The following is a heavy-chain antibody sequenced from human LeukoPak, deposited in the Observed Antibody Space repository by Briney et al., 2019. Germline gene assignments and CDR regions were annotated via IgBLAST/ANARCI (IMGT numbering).Heavy chain of an antibody. Sequence: PSETLSLTCTVSGDSISSYYWSWIRQPPGKGLEGIGYIYYSGSTNYNPSLKSRVTISVDTSKNQFSLKLSSVTAADTAVYYCARTAPTYYDILTGLTITDYNLFDPWGQGTLVTVSS. D-gene: IGHD3-9*01. CDR3: ARTAPTYYDILTGLTITDYNLFDP. CDR2: IYYSGST. CDR1: GDSISSYY. J-gene: IGHJ5*02. V-gene: IGHV4-59*01.